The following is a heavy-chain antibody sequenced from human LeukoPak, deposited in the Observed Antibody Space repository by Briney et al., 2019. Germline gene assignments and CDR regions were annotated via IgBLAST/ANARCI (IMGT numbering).Heavy chain of an antibody. CDR3: ATCLRGANAAFDI. J-gene: IGHJ3*02. CDR2: IYPGDSDT. V-gene: IGHV5-51*01. D-gene: IGHD3-10*01. CDR1: GYSFTSYW. Sequence: GESLKISCKGSGYSFTSYWIGWVRQMPGKGLEWMGIIYPGDSDTRHSPSFQGQVTISADKSISTAYLQWSSLKASDTAMYYCATCLRGANAAFDIWGQGTMVTVSS.